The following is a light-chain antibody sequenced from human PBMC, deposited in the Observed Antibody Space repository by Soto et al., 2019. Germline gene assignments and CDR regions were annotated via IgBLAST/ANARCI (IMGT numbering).Light chain of an antibody. CDR3: NSYTSSGTGV. CDR2: DVS. J-gene: IGLJ1*01. V-gene: IGLV2-14*01. Sequence: QSALTQPASVSGSPGQSITISCTGTSSDVGGYNYVSWYQQHPGKAPKLMIYDVSNRPSGVSNRFSGSKSGNTASLTTSGLQPEDEADYYCNSYTSSGTGVFGTGTKLTVL. CDR1: SSDVGGYNY.